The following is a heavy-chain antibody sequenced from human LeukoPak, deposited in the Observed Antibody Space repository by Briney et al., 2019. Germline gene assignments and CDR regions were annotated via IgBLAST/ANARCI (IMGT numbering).Heavy chain of an antibody. V-gene: IGHV3-23*01. CDR2: ISDSGGST. D-gene: IGHD3-10*01. CDR1: GFTFSNNA. Sequence: GGSLRLSCAASGFTFSNNAMTWVRQAPGKGLEWVSGISDSGGSTYYADSVKGRFTISRDNAKNTLYLQMNSLRAEDTAVYYCAKGRDSLVRGVIITTRFESWGQGTLVTVSP. J-gene: IGHJ4*02. CDR3: AKGRDSLVRGVIITTRFES.